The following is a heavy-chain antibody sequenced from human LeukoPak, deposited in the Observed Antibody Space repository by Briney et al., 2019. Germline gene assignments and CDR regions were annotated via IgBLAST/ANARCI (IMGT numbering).Heavy chain of an antibody. CDR3: VREGDGSSWYARDYYYYGMDV. D-gene: IGHD6-13*01. CDR2: ITPMFGTA. V-gene: IGHV1-69*13. J-gene: IGHJ6*02. Sequence: GASVKVSCKASGGTFSRHAISWVRQAPGQGLEWMGGITPMFGTANYAQKFQGRVTITADESTSTAYMELSSLRSEDTAVYYCVREGDGSSWYARDYYYYGMDVWGHGTTVTVSS. CDR1: GGTFSRHA.